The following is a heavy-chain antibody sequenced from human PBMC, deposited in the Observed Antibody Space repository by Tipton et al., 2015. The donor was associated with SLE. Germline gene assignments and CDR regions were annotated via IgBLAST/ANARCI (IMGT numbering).Heavy chain of an antibody. CDR2: VYSSGST. V-gene: IGHV4-61*02. CDR1: GGSISFTNYF. J-gene: IGHJ4*02. Sequence: TLSLTCTVSGGSISFTNYFWGWIRQPAGKGLEWIGRVYSSGSTIYNPSIKSRITLSLDTSKNQFSLRVNSATAADTAVYYCARGGGSYYDYWGQGMLVTVSS. CDR3: ARGGGSYYDY. D-gene: IGHD1-26*01.